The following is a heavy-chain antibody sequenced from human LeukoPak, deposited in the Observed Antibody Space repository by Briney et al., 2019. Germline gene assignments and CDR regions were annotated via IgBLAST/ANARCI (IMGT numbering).Heavy chain of an antibody. CDR2: ISSSGGTI. CDR1: GFTFSTYE. CDR3: VREVRREGDQFDY. J-gene: IGHJ4*02. Sequence: GGSLRLSCAASGFTFSTYEMNWVRQAPGKGLEWVSYISSSGGTIHYSDSVKGRFTISGDNAKNSLYLQMSSLRAEDTAVYYCVREVRREGDQFDYWGQGTLVTVSS. V-gene: IGHV3-48*03. D-gene: IGHD2-21*01.